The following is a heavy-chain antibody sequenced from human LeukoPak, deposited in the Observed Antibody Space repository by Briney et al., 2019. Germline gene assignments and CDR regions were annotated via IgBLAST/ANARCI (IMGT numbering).Heavy chain of an antibody. V-gene: IGHV3-23*01. CDR1: GFTFSSYA. D-gene: IGHD1-26*01. Sequence: GGSLRLSCAASGFTFSSYAMSWVRQAPEKGLEWVSTISGSADSTYYADSVRGRFTISSDTSKNTLYLQMNSLRAEDTALYYCAKSIQTWSREPLDFRGQGTLVTVSS. J-gene: IGHJ4*02. CDR2: ISGSADST. CDR3: AKSIQTWSREPLDF.